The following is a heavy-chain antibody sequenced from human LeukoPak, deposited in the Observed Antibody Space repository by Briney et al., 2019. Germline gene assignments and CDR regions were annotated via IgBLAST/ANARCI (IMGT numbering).Heavy chain of an antibody. CDR1: GGSFSGYY. CDR2: INHSGST. Sequence: PSETLSLTCAVYGGSFSGYYWSWIRQPPGKGLEWIGEINHSGSTNYNPSLKSRVTISVDTSKNQFSLKLSSVTAADTAVYYCARGWGAADYWGQGILVTVSS. V-gene: IGHV4-34*01. J-gene: IGHJ4*02. CDR3: ARGWGAADY. D-gene: IGHD7-27*01.